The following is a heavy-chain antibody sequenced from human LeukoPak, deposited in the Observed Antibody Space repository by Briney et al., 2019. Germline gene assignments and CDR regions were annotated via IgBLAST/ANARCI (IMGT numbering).Heavy chain of an antibody. Sequence: TGGSLRLSCAASGFTVSSNYMSWVRQAPGKGLEWVSVIYNDGSTYYADSVKDRFTISRDNSKNTLYLQLNSLRADDTAVYHCAKDWSCSSASCRFDYWGQGTLVTVSS. J-gene: IGHJ4*02. CDR3: AKDWSCSSASCRFDY. V-gene: IGHV3-66*01. D-gene: IGHD2-2*01. CDR1: GFTVSSNY. CDR2: IYNDGST.